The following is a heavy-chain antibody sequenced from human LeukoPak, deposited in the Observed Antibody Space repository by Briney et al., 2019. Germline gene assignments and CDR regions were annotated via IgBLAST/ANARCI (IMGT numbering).Heavy chain of an antibody. V-gene: IGHV4-39*02. Sequence: PSETQSLTCSVSGGSIAVNHYYWGWIRQPPGKGLEWIGSGLYTGNTYSNPSLRSRVTISVDTSKNEFSLKMNSVTAADTAVYYCAREHRSSKYFDSWGQGALMIASS. D-gene: IGHD6-6*01. J-gene: IGHJ4*02. CDR1: GGSIAVNHYY. CDR3: AREHRSSKYFDS. CDR2: GLYTGNT.